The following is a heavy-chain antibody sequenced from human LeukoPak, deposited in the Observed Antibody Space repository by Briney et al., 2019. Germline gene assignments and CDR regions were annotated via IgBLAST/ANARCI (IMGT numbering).Heavy chain of an antibody. CDR3: ARDRGTGYYDFWSGYKY. Sequence: ASVKVSCKASGYTFTSYGISWVRQAPGQGLEWMGWISDYNGNTNYAQKLQGRVTMTTDTSTSTAYMELRSLRSDDTAVYYCARDRGTGYYDFWSGYKYWGQGTLVTVSS. J-gene: IGHJ4*02. CDR1: GYTFTSYG. CDR2: ISDYNGNT. V-gene: IGHV1-18*01. D-gene: IGHD3-3*01.